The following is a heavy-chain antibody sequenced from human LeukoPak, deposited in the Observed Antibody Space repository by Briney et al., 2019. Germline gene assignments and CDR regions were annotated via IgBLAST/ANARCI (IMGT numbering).Heavy chain of an antibody. J-gene: IGHJ4*02. CDR1: GYTFTSYG. V-gene: IGHV1-2*02. Sequence: GASVKVSCKASGYTFTSYGISWVRQAPGQGLEWMGWINPNSGGTNYAQKFQGRVTMTRDTSISTAYMELSRLRSDDTAVYYCARVSGGSFLTINYWGQGTLVTVSS. CDR3: ARVSGGSFLTINY. CDR2: INPNSGGT. D-gene: IGHD2-15*01.